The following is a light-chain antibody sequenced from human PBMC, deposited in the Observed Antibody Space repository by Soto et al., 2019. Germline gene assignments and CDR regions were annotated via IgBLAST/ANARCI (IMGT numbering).Light chain of an antibody. V-gene: IGLV1-40*01. CDR3: QSYDNSMSGYVL. CDR2: GNS. J-gene: IGLJ2*01. Sequence: QAVGTQPPSVSGAPGQRVTISCTGGSSNIGAGYDVHWYQQLPGTAPKLLIYGNSNRPSGVPDRFSGSKSGTSASLAITGLQADDEAAYYCQSYDNSMSGYVLFGVGTKLTVL. CDR1: SSNIGAGYD.